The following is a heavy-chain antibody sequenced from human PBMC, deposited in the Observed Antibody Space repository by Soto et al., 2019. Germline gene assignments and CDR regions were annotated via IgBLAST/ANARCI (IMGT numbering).Heavy chain of an antibody. D-gene: IGHD3-22*01. Sequence: AGGSLRLSCAASGFTFRNYAMSWVRQAPGEGLEWVSVISGSGGSTYYADFVKGRFTVSRDNSKNTLYLQMNTLGAEDTAVYYCVRATYFSDSSGYTRCFDYWCQGTLVTVSS. V-gene: IGHV3-23*01. J-gene: IGHJ4*02. CDR3: VRATYFSDSSGYTRCFDY. CDR1: GFTFRNYA. CDR2: ISGSGGST.